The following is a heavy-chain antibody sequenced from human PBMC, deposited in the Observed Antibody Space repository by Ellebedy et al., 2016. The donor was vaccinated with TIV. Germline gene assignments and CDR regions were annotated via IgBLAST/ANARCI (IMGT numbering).Heavy chain of an antibody. V-gene: IGHV3-23*01. CDR3: ANLPAAIWGEDYYYGMDV. J-gene: IGHJ6*02. D-gene: IGHD2-2*01. CDR1: GFTFSSYA. CDR2: ISGSGGST. Sequence: GGSLRLSXAASGFTFSSYAMSWVRQAPGKGLEWVSAISGSGGSTYYADSVKGRFTISRGNSKNTLYLQMNSLRAEDTAVYYCANLPAAIWGEDYYYGMDVWGQGTTVTVSS.